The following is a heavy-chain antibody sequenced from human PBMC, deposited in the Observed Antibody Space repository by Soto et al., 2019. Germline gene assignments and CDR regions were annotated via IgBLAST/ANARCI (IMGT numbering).Heavy chain of an antibody. CDR3: ARVWYSSSWYRSYYGMDV. J-gene: IGHJ6*02. D-gene: IGHD6-13*01. CDR2: ISSSGSTI. CDR1: GFTFSSYE. Sequence: GGSLRLSCAASGFTFSSYEMNWVCQAPGKGLEWVSYISSSGSTIYYADSVKGRFTISRDNAKNSLYLQMNSLRAEDTAVYYCARVWYSSSWYRSYYGMDVWGQGTTVTAP. V-gene: IGHV3-48*03.